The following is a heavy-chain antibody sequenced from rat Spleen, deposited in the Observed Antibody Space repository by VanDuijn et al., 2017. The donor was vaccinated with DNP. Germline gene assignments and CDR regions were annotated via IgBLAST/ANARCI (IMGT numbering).Heavy chain of an antibody. V-gene: IGHV5-46*01. J-gene: IGHJ4*01. CDR3: IRRTVVTGAMDA. CDR2: ISYDGSST. D-gene: IGHD1-1*01. CDR1: GFTFSTFP. Sequence: EVQLVESGGGLVQPGRSMKLSCTASGFTFSTFPMAWVRQAPTKGLEWVTTISYDGSSTYYRDSVKGRFTISRDSAKSTLYLQMDSLRSEDTATYYCIRRTVVTGAMDAWGQGTAVAVSS.